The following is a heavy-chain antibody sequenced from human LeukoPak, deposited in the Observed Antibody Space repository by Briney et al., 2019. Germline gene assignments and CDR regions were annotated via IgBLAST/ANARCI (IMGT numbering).Heavy chain of an antibody. V-gene: IGHV3-33*08. CDR3: ARASGPFDY. D-gene: IGHD3-10*01. J-gene: IGHJ4*02. Sequence: PGGPLRLSCAASGFTFSIYGMHWVPQAPGRGLEWVAVIWNDGSNKYYADSVKGRTTISRDNSKNTLYLQMNSLRAEDTAVYSCARASGPFDYWGQGTLVTVSS. CDR1: GFTFSIYG. CDR2: IWNDGSNK.